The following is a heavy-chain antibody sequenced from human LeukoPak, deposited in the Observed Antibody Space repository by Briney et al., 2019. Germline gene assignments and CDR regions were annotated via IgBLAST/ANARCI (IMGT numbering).Heavy chain of an antibody. CDR3: ARGGGVRYSSSWYRYYFDY. V-gene: IGHV4-34*01. J-gene: IGHJ4*02. CDR1: GGSFSGYY. D-gene: IGHD6-13*01. CDR2: INHSGST. Sequence: PSETLSLTCAVYGGSFSGYYWSWIRQPPGKGLEWIGEINHSGSTNYNPSLKSRGTISVDTSKTQFSLKLSYVTAADTAVYYCARGGGVRYSSSWYRYYFDYWGQGTLVTVSS.